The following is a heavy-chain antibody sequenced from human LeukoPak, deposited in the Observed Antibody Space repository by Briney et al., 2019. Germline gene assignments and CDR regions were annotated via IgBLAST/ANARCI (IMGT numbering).Heavy chain of an antibody. CDR3: ARNGVAAAGTLDY. Sequence: PGGSLRLSCTASGFTFSTYAMSWVRQAPGKGLEWVSAISGSGGSTYYADSVKGRFTISRDNSKNTLYLQMNSLRAEDTAVYYCARNGVAAAGTLDYWGQGTLVTVSS. CDR1: GFTFSTYA. J-gene: IGHJ4*02. D-gene: IGHD6-13*01. CDR2: ISGSGGST. V-gene: IGHV3-23*01.